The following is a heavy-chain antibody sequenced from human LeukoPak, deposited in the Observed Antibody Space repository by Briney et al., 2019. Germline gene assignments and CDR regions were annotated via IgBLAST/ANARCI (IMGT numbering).Heavy chain of an antibody. Sequence: SETLSLTCTVSGGSISSSSYSWGWIRQPPGKGLEWIGSIYYSGSTYYNPSLKSRVTISVDTSKNQFSLKLSSVTAADTAVYYCARPTSRWYFDYWGQGTLVTVSS. CDR3: ARPTSRWYFDY. J-gene: IGHJ4*02. D-gene: IGHD6-13*01. V-gene: IGHV4-39*07. CDR2: IYYSGST. CDR1: GGSISSSSYS.